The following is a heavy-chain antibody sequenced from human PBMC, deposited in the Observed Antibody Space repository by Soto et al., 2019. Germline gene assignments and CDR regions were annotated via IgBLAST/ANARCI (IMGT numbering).Heavy chain of an antibody. CDR2: IYYSGST. D-gene: IGHD3-10*01. CDR1: GGSISSSSYY. V-gene: IGHV4-39*01. Sequence: QLQLQESGSGLVKPSETLSLTCTVSGGSISSSSYYWGWIRQPPGKGLEWIGSIYYSGSTYYNPSLKSRVTISVDTSKNQFSLKPSSVTAADTAVYYCASLKRFGELGWWFDPWGQGTLVTVSS. CDR3: ASLKRFGELGWWFDP. J-gene: IGHJ5*02.